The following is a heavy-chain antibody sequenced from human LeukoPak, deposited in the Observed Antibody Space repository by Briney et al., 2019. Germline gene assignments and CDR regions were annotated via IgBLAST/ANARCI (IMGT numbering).Heavy chain of an antibody. CDR1: GGTFISYA. Sequence: SVKVSCKASGGTFISYAISWVRQAPGQGIEWMGGIIPIFGTANYAQKLQGRVTITADEDTSTAYMELSSLRSEDTAVYYCARDVLRFLEWLWEYDYWGQGTLVTVSS. CDR2: IIPIFGTA. CDR3: ARDVLRFLEWLWEYDY. J-gene: IGHJ4*02. V-gene: IGHV1-69*13. D-gene: IGHD3-3*01.